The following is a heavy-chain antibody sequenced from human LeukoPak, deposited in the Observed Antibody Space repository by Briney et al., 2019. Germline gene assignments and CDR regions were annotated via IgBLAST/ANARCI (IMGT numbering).Heavy chain of an antibody. J-gene: IGHJ6*02. V-gene: IGHV4-59*05. Sequence: SETLSLTCTVSGGSISSYYWSWIRQPPGKGLEWIGSIYYSGSTYYNPSLKSRVTISVDTSKNQFSLKLSSVTAADTAVYCCARRADTAMADYYYGMDVWGQGTTVTVSS. D-gene: IGHD5-18*01. CDR1: GGSISSYY. CDR2: IYYSGST. CDR3: ARRADTAMADYYYGMDV.